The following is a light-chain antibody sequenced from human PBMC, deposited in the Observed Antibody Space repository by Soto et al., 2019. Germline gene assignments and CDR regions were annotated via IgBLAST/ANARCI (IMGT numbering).Light chain of an antibody. CDR2: AAS. V-gene: IGKV1-12*02. Sequence: DIQMTQSPSSVSASVGDRVTITCRASQDISSWFAWYQQKPGIAPKLLIYAASSLHSGVPSRFSGSASGTDFTLTINSLQPEDFATYYCQQANSFSFGGGTKVEIK. J-gene: IGKJ4*01. CDR1: QDISSW. CDR3: QQANSFS.